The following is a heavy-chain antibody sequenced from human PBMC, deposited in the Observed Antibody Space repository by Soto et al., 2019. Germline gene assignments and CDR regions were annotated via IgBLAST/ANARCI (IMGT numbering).Heavy chain of an antibody. CDR3: ARGVAAAGTGVYNWFDP. Sequence: QVQLVQSGAEVKKPGSSVKVSCKASGGTFSSYAISWVRQAPGQGLEWMGGIIPIFGTANYAQKFQGRVTITADESTSTAYMELSSLRSEDTDVDYCARGVAAAGTGVYNWFDPWGQGTLVTVSS. J-gene: IGHJ5*02. CDR1: GGTFSSYA. D-gene: IGHD6-13*01. CDR2: IIPIFGTA. V-gene: IGHV1-69*01.